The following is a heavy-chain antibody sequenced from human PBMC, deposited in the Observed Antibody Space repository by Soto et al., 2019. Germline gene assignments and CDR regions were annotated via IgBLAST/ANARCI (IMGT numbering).Heavy chain of an antibody. CDR1: GFTFSSYW. J-gene: IGHJ6*02. CDR3: ARGAIAAAGINYYYGMDV. V-gene: IGHV3-7*05. D-gene: IGHD6-13*01. Sequence: EVQLVESGGGLVQPGGSLRLSCAASGFTFSSYWMSWVRQAPGKGLEWVANIKQDGSEKYYVDSVKGRFTISRDNAKNSLYLQMNSLRAEDTAVYYCARGAIAAAGINYYYGMDVWGQGTTVTVSS. CDR2: IKQDGSEK.